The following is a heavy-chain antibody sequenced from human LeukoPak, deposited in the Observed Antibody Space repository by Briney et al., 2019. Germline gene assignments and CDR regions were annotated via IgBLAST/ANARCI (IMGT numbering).Heavy chain of an antibody. D-gene: IGHD5-18*01. CDR2: MNPYNGDT. J-gene: IGHJ6*01. CDR1: GYTLTELS. V-gene: IGHV1-18*01. CDR3: ARVMHWDTVMARGRGMDV. Sequence: VASVNVSCKVSGYTLTELSIQWVLHAPEQGREWMGWMNPYNGDTNYAQKLQGRVSMTTDTSTSTAYMELIGMRSDDTAVYCRARVMHWDTVMARGRGMDVWGQGTTVTVSS.